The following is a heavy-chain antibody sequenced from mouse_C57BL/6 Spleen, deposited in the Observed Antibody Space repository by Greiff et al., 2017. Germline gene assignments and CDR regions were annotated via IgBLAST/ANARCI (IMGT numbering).Heavy chain of an antibody. V-gene: IGHV1-19*01. Sequence: VQLQQSGPVLVKPGASVKMSCKASGYTFTDYYMNWVKQSHGKSLEWIGVINPYNGGTSYNQKFKGKATLTVDKSSSTAYMELNSLTSEDSAVYYCARGDYDGKGYFDYWGQGTTLTVSS. D-gene: IGHD2-4*01. CDR3: ARGDYDGKGYFDY. CDR2: INPYNGGT. J-gene: IGHJ2*01. CDR1: GYTFTDYY.